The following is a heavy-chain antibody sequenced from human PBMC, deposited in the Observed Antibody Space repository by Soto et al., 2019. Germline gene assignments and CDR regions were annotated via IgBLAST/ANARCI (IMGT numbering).Heavy chain of an antibody. V-gene: IGHV3-74*01. J-gene: IGHJ6*01. Sequence: GGRMRRSCAASGLSFNGNWRHWVRQVPGKGLMWVSRIKSDASDTIYADSVKGRFTVSRDSAKNTLYLQMNSLRVEDTAVYYCVREMPVPIRGGYYYYSVLDACEQRTTVTVAS. CDR2: IKSDASDT. D-gene: IGHD2-2*01. CDR1: GLSFNGNW. CDR3: VREMPVPIRGGYYYYSVLDA.